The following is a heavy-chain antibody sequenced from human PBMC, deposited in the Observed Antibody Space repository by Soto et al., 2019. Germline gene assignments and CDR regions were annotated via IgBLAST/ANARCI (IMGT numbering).Heavy chain of an antibody. CDR3: ARDYGDCPPHYGMDV. CDR2: IWYDGSNK. V-gene: IGHV3-33*01. D-gene: IGHD4-17*01. CDR1: GFTFSSYG. Sequence: QVQLVESGGGVVQPGRSLRLSCAASGFTFSSYGMHWVRQAPGKGLEWVAVIWYDGSNKYYADSVKGRFTISRDNSKNTLYLQMNSLRAEDTAVYYCARDYGDCPPHYGMDVWGQGTTVTVSS. J-gene: IGHJ6*02.